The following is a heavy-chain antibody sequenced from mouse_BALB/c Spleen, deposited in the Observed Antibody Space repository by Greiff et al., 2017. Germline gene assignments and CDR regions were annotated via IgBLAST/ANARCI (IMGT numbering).Heavy chain of an antibody. Sequence: EVKLMESGGGLVKPGGSLKLSCAASGFTFSSYAMSWVRQSPEKRLEWVAEISSGGSYTYYPDTVTGRFTISRDNTKNTLYLEMSSLRSEDTAMYYCARSTHYQFAYWGQGTLVTVSA. D-gene: IGHD1-2*01. J-gene: IGHJ3*01. CDR2: ISSGGSYT. CDR1: GFTFSSYA. V-gene: IGHV5-9-4*01. CDR3: ARSTHYQFAY.